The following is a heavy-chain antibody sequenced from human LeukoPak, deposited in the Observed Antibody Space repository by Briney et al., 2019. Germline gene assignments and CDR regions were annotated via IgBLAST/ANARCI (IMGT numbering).Heavy chain of an antibody. CDR1: GFTFSSYG. V-gene: IGHV3-30*18. J-gene: IGHJ4*02. CDR2: ISYDGSNK. Sequence: GGSLRLSCAASGFTFSSYGMHWVRQAPGKGLEWVAVISYDGSNKYYADSVKGRFTISRDNSKNTVYLQMNSLRTEDTAVYYCAKGLYYGLGSYFPFDFWGQGTLVTVSS. CDR3: AKGLYYGLGSYFPFDF. D-gene: IGHD3-10*01.